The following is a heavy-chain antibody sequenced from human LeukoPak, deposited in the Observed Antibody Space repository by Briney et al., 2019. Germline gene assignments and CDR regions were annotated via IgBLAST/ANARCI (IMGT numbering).Heavy chain of an antibody. D-gene: IGHD3-16*02. V-gene: IGHV1-69*13. Sequence: EASVKVSCKASGYTFTSYDINWVRQAPGQGLEWMGGIIPIFGTANYAQKFQGRVTITADESTSTAYMELSSLRSEDTAVYYCAREIGGVIVRNWFDPWGQGTLVTVSS. J-gene: IGHJ5*02. CDR2: IIPIFGTA. CDR1: GYTFTSYD. CDR3: AREIGGVIVRNWFDP.